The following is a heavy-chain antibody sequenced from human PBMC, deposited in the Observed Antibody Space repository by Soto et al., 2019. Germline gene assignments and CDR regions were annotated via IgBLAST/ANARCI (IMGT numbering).Heavy chain of an antibody. V-gene: IGHV3-30*03. D-gene: IGHD3-10*01. J-gene: IGHJ4*02. CDR2: ISHDGSNK. CDR3: ASQNPRFTGTFDY. Sequence: GGSLRLSCAASGFTFSSYSMNWVRQAPGKGLEWVAVISHDGSNKYYADSVKGRLTISRDNSKNTLYLQMNSLRAEDTAVYYCASQNPRFTGTFDYWGQGTLVTVSS. CDR1: GFTFSSYS.